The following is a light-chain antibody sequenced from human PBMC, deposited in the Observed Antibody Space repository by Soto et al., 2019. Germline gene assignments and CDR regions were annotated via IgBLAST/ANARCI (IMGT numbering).Light chain of an antibody. CDR3: QQYGSSPPT. CDR2: GAS. V-gene: IGKV3-20*01. Sequence: EIVLTQSPGTLSLSPGERVTLSCRASQSISSTYLAWYQQKPGQAPRLLIYGASSRATGIPDRFSGSGSGTDFTLTISRLEPEDFAVYYCQQYGSSPPTFGQGTRLEI. J-gene: IGKJ5*01. CDR1: QSISSTY.